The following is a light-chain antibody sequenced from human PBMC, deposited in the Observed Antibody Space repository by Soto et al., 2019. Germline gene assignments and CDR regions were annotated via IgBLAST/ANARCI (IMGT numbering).Light chain of an antibody. CDR3: QHYGSSLFT. V-gene: IGKV3-20*01. CDR1: QSVSSSY. J-gene: IGKJ3*01. Sequence: ESVLTQSPGTLSLSPGERATLSCRASQSVSSSYLAWYQQKPGQAPMLLIYGASSRATGIPERFSGSGSGTVFTLTISRLEPEDFAVYYCQHYGSSLFTFGPGTKVDIK. CDR2: GAS.